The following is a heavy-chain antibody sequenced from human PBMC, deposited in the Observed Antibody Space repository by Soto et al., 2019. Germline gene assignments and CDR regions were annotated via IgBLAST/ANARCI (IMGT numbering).Heavy chain of an antibody. CDR1: GGTFSSYA. CDR2: IIPIFGTA. D-gene: IGHD5-18*01. V-gene: IGHV1-69*01. J-gene: IGHJ6*02. Sequence: QVQLVQSGAEVKKPGSSVKVSCKASGGTFSSYAISWVRQAPGQGLEWMGGIIPIFGTANYAQKFQGRFTITADESTSTDYMELSSLRSDDKAVYYCARVLTAMAIELGTMDVWGQGTTVTVSS. CDR3: ARVLTAMAIELGTMDV.